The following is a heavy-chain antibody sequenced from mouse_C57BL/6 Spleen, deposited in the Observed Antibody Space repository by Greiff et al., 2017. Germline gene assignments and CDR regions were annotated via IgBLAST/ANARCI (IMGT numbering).Heavy chain of an antibody. J-gene: IGHJ4*01. CDR3: AEEDDSFYAMDY. D-gene: IGHD2-4*01. CDR1: GYTFTSYG. CDR2: IYPRSGNT. Sequence: VQLQQSGAELARPGASVKLSCKASGYTFTSYGISWVKQRTGQGLEWIGEIYPRSGNTYYNEKFKGKATLTADKSSSTAYMELRSLTSDDSAVYFCAEEDDSFYAMDYWGQGTSVTVSS. V-gene: IGHV1-81*01.